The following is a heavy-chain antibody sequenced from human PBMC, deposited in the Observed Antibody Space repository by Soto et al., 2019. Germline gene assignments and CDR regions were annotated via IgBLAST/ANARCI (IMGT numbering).Heavy chain of an antibody. V-gene: IGHV1-69*12. CDR1: GGTFSSYA. D-gene: IGHD2-15*01. J-gene: IGHJ6*02. CDR2: IIPIFGTA. Sequence: QVQLVQSGAEVKKPGSSVKVSCKASGGTFSSYAISWVRQAPGQGLEWMGGIIPIFGTANYAQKFQGRVTITADESTSTAYMELSSLRSEETAVYYCARRCSGGRCFQYYYLYYGMDVWGQGTTVTVSS. CDR3: ARRCSGGRCFQYYYLYYGMDV.